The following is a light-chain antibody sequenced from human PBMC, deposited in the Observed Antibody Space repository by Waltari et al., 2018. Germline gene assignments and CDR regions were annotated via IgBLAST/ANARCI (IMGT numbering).Light chain of an antibody. Sequence: TCRASQSISSWFAWDQQKPGKAPNLLIYKASTLEGGVPSRFSGSGSGTEFTLSISSLQPDDFATYYCQQYNSSPWTFGQGTRVEIK. V-gene: IGKV1-5*03. CDR3: QQYNSSPWT. CDR1: QSISSW. J-gene: IGKJ1*01. CDR2: KAS.